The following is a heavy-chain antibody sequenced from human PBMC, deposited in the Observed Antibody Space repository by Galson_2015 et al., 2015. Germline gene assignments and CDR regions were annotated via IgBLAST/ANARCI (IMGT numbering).Heavy chain of an antibody. D-gene: IGHD3-22*01. Sequence: SLRLSCAASGFTFSTYSMNWVRQAPGKGLEWVSYISSTSSAIYYADSVKGRFTISRDNAKNSLYLQMNSLRDEDTALYYCARVHAYNYANSGYDYWGQGTLVTVSS. CDR3: ARVHAYNYANSGYDY. J-gene: IGHJ4*02. CDR2: ISSTSSAI. CDR1: GFTFSTYS. V-gene: IGHV3-48*02.